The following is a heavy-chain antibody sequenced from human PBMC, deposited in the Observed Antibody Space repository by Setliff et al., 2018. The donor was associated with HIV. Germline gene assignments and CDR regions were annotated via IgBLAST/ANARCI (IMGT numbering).Heavy chain of an antibody. V-gene: IGHV3-23*03. D-gene: IGHD3-16*01. CDR1: GFTFSSNA. Sequence: AGSLRLSCAASGFTFSSNAMSWVRQAPGKGLEWVSLIYADGAFTYYADSVEGRFTISRDNSRNRLYLQMNSLRAEDTAVYICAKAFGGYPNPIEYPQHWGHGTLVTVS. CDR3: AKAFGGYPNPIEYPQH. CDR2: IYADGAFT. J-gene: IGHJ1*01.